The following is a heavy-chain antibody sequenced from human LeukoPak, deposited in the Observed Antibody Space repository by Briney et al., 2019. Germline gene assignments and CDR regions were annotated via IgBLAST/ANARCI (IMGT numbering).Heavy chain of an antibody. CDR2: ISASGGST. J-gene: IGHJ4*02. D-gene: IGHD3-10*01. CDR3: AKSVSSGSYYNNDY. V-gene: IGHV3-23*01. CDR1: GFTFNNYA. Sequence: PGGSLRLSCAASGFTFNNYAMTWVRQAPGKGLEWVSAISASGGSTYYANSVKSRFTISRDNSKNTLYVQMNSLRAEDTAVYYCAKSVSSGSYYNNDYWGQGTLVTVSS.